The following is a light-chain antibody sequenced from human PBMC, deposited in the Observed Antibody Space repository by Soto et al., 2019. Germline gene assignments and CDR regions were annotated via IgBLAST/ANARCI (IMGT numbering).Light chain of an antibody. CDR2: EVS. V-gene: IGLV2-23*02. CDR3: CSYVGSSTFV. J-gene: IGLJ1*01. CDR1: SSDVGSYNL. Sequence: QSVLTQPASVSGSPGQSITISCTGTSSDVGSYNLVSWYQQHAGKAPKVMIYEVSKRPSGVSNRISGSKSGNTASLTISGLQAEDEADYYCCSYVGSSTFVFGTGTKLTVL.